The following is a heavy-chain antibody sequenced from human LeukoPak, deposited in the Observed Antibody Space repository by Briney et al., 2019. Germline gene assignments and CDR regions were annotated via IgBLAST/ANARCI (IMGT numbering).Heavy chain of an antibody. J-gene: IGHJ5*01. Sequence: PGGSLRLSCAASGLISRNYAMTWVRQAPGKGLEWVSTVSGKGDETFYADSVKSRFTLSRDNSKNAFYLQMNSLRAEDTAVYYCAKGGHYSFFDSWGQGTLVTVSS. CDR2: VSGKGDET. D-gene: IGHD3-10*01. CDR3: AKGGHYSFFDS. V-gene: IGHV3-23*01. CDR1: GLISRNYA.